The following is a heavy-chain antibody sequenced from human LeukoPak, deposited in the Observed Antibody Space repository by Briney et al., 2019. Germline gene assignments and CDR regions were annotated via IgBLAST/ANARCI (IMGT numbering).Heavy chain of an antibody. J-gene: IGHJ4*02. D-gene: IGHD5-12*01. V-gene: IGHV3-33*01. CDR3: ARDKEGYSAYEGLDY. Sequence: GGSLRLSCAASGFIFSNYGMHWVRQAPGKGLEWVTVIWYDGSKKDYGESVKGRFTISRDKSKNTLYLQMNSLRAEDTAVYYCARDKEGYSAYEGLDYWGQGTQVTVSS. CDR2: IWYDGSKK. CDR1: GFIFSNYG.